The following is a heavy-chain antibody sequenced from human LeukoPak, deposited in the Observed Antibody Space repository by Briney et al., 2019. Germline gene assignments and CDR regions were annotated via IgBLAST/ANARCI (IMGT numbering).Heavy chain of an antibody. V-gene: IGHV3-33*01. CDR1: GFTFSRFG. CDR2: IWYERNSN. CDR3: ARSAEAGSLDY. J-gene: IGHJ4*02. D-gene: IGHD1-1*01. Sequence: PGRSLRLSCAASGFTFSRFGMHWVRQAPGKGLEWVAVIWYERNSNYYADSVKGRFTISRDSSKNTVYLQMNSLRVEDTAVYFCARSAEAGSLDYWGQGALVTVSS.